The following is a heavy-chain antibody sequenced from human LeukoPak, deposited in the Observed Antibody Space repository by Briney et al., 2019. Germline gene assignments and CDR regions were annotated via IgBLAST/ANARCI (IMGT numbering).Heavy chain of an antibody. CDR2: IYTSGST. D-gene: IGHD6-19*01. J-gene: IGHJ6*03. CDR1: GGSISSSSYY. V-gene: IGHV4-61*02. CDR3: ARVRYSSGWYSSYFDYYYMDV. Sequence: SETLSLTCTVSGGSISSSSYYWSWIRQPAGKGLEWIGRIYTSGSTNYNPSLKSRVTMSVDTSKNQFSLKLSSVTAADTAVYYCARVRYSSGWYSSYFDYYYMDVWGKGTTVTISS.